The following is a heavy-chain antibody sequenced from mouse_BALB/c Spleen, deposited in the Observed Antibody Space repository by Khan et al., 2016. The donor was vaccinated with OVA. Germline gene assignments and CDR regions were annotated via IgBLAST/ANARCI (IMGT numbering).Heavy chain of an antibody. Sequence: DVMLVESGGGLVKPGGSLKLSCAASGFTFSNYGVSWVRQTPEKRLEWVASISSGDTTYYPDSGKARFTISRDNARNILYLQMSSLGSEDTAMYYCARDYWFAYWGQGTLVTVSA. J-gene: IGHJ3*01. V-gene: IGHV5-6-5*01. CDR3: ARDYWFAY. CDR1: GFTFSNYG. CDR2: ISSGDTT.